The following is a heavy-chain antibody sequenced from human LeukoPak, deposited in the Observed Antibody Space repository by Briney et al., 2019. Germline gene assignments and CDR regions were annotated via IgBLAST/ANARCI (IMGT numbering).Heavy chain of an antibody. D-gene: IGHD4-17*01. J-gene: IGHJ4*02. V-gene: IGHV4-30-4*01. CDR2: IYYSGST. CDR1: GGSISSGDYY. Sequence: PSETLSLTCTVSGGSISSGDYYWSWIRQPPGKGLEWIGYIYYSGSTYYNPSLKSRVTISVDTSKNQFSLKLSSVTAADTAVYYCATAGGSYGDYYFDYWGQGTLVTVSP. CDR3: ATAGGSYGDYYFDY.